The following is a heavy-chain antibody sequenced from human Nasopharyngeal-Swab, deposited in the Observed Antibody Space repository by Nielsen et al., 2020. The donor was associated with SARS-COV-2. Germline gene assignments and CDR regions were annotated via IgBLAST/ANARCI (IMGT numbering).Heavy chain of an antibody. D-gene: IGHD3-3*01. CDR3: ARDLSGYYTGGNYYYGMDV. Sequence: GESLKISCATAGFTFSDYYMSWIRQAPGKGLEWVSYISSSGASIYYADSVRGRFTISRDNAKKSLDLQMNSLRAEDTAVYYCARDLSGYYTGGNYYYGMDVWGQGTTVTVSS. J-gene: IGHJ6*02. CDR2: ISSSGASI. CDR1: GFTFSDYY. V-gene: IGHV3-11*04.